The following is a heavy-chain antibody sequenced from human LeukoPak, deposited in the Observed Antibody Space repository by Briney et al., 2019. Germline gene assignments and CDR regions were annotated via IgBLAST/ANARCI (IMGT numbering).Heavy chain of an antibody. V-gene: IGHV1-8*02. D-gene: IGHD3-10*01. Sequence: GASVKVSCKASGYTFTSYDINWVRQATGQGLEWMGWMNPNSGNTGYAQKLQGRVTMTTDTSTSTAYMELRSLRSDDTAVYYCARDTYYYGSGSWFGSDVGGKGTTVTVSS. CDR2: MNPNSGNT. J-gene: IGHJ6*04. CDR1: GYTFTSYD. CDR3: ARDTYYYGSGSWFGSDV.